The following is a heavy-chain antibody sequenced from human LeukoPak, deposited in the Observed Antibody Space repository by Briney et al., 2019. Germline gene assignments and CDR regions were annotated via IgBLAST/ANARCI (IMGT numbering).Heavy chain of an antibody. CDR2: LSPNSGDT. J-gene: IGHJ4*02. CDR1: GYTFTGYY. CDR3: ARATDISSWYLAY. D-gene: IGHD6-13*01. V-gene: IGHV1-2*02. Sequence: ASVKVSCKASGYTFTGYYMHWVQQAPGQEFEWMGWLSPNSGDTKFAQKFQGRVTMTRDTSISTAYMELSNLRADDTAVYYCARATDISSWYLAYWGQGTLVTVSS.